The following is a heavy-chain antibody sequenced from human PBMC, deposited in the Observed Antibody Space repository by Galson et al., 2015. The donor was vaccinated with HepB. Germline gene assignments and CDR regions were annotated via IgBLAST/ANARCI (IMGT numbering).Heavy chain of an antibody. Sequence: PALVKPTQTLTLTCTVSGFSLSNARMGVSWIRQPPGKALEWLAHIFSNDEKSYSTSLKSRLTISKDTSKSQVVLTMTNMDPVDTATYFCARMGNVVVPAAMRFVAFDIWGQGTMVTVSS. J-gene: IGHJ3*02. CDR2: IFSNDEK. CDR3: ARMGNVVVPAAMRFVAFDI. CDR1: GFSLSNARMG. V-gene: IGHV2-26*01. D-gene: IGHD2-2*01.